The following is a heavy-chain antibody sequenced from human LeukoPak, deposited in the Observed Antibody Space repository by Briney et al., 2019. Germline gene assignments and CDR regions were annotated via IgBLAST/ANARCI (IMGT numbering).Heavy chain of an antibody. Sequence: ESGPTLVKPTQALTLTCTFSGFSLSTSGVGVGWIRQPPGKALEWLALIYWDDDKRYSPSLKSRLTITKDTSKNQVVLTMTNMGPVDTATYYCALRMNFYYGMDVWGQGTTVTVSS. CDR1: GFSLSTSGVG. V-gene: IGHV2-5*02. J-gene: IGHJ6*02. CDR3: ALRMNFYYGMDV. CDR2: IYWDDDK.